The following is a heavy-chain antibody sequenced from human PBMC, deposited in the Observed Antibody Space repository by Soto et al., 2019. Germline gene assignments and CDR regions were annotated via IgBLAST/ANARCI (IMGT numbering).Heavy chain of an antibody. CDR2: ISWDGGST. CDR3: AKDIKEYSSSWPLDY. V-gene: IGHV3-43*01. CDR1: GFTFDDYT. J-gene: IGHJ4*02. Sequence: GGSLRLSCAASGFTFDDYTMHWVRQAPGKGLEWVSLISWDGGSTYYADSVKGRFTISRDNSKNSLYLQMNSLRTEDTALYYCAKDIKEYSSSWPLDYWGQGTLVTVSS. D-gene: IGHD6-13*01.